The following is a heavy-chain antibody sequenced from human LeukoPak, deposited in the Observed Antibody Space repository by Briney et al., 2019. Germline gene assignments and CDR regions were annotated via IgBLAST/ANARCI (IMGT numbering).Heavy chain of an antibody. V-gene: IGHV4-34*01. Sequence: SETLSLTCAVYGETFSDYYWNWIRQSPEKAREWIGEINHSGSTKYNSALKSRVTISVDASKNQFSLKLTSVTAADTAVYYCARGGLGVQIWSYYFAYWGQGTLVTVSS. CDR2: INHSGST. J-gene: IGHJ4*02. CDR1: GETFSDYY. D-gene: IGHD5-18*01. CDR3: ARGGLGVQIWSYYFAY.